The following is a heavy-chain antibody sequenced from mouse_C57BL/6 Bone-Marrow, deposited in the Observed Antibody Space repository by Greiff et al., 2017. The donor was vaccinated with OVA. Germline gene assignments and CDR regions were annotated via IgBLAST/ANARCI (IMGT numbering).Heavy chain of an antibody. CDR1: GFTFSSYA. CDR3: ARDDYGLYYFDY. V-gene: IGHV5-4*01. J-gene: IGHJ2*01. D-gene: IGHD2-4*01. CDR2: ISDGGSYT. Sequence: EVMLVESGGGLVKPGGSLKLSCAASGFTFSSYAMSWVRQTPEKRLEWVATISDGGSYTYYPDNVKGRFTISRDNAKNNLYLQMSHLKSENTAMYYCARDDYGLYYFDYWGQGTTLTVSS.